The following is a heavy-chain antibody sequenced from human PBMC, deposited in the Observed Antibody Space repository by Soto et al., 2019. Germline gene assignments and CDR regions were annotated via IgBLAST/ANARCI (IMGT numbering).Heavy chain of an antibody. Sequence: QVQLVESGGGVVQPGRSLRLSCAASGFTFSSYGMHWVRQAPGKGLEWVAVISYDGSNKYYADSVKGRFTISRDNSKNTLYLQINSLRAEDTDVYYCAKDFRVVTLDYWGQGTLVTVSS. D-gene: IGHD3-3*01. CDR2: ISYDGSNK. CDR1: GFTFSSYG. V-gene: IGHV3-30*18. J-gene: IGHJ4*02. CDR3: AKDFRVVTLDY.